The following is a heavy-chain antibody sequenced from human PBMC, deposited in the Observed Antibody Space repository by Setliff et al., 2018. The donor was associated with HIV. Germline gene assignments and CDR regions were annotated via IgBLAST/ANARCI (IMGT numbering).Heavy chain of an antibody. Sequence: SETLSLTCSVSGRSISSGGSYWSWVRQNPGKGLEWMGYIYDSGKTNYNPSLRSRVSISADTSKNQFSLNLTSVTAADTAIHFCARGALALTMTNLLSFLDSWGQGTQVTVSS. CDR3: ARGALALTMTNLLSFLDS. J-gene: IGHJ4*02. V-gene: IGHV4-31*03. D-gene: IGHD3-22*01. CDR1: GRSISSGGSY. CDR2: IYDSGKT.